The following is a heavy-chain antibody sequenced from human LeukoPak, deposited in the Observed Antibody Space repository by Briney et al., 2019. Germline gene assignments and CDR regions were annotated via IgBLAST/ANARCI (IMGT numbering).Heavy chain of an antibody. V-gene: IGHV3-30*02. D-gene: IGHD6-19*01. Sequence: GGSLRLSCAASGFTFNSYGMHWVRQAPGKGLEWVAFVRSDGSTKYYADSVKGRFTISRDNSKNTQYLQMNGLRADDTAVYYCVRGGIAVPAPTGYWGQGTLVTVSS. CDR3: VRGGIAVPAPTGY. CDR1: GFTFNSYG. CDR2: VRSDGSTK. J-gene: IGHJ4*02.